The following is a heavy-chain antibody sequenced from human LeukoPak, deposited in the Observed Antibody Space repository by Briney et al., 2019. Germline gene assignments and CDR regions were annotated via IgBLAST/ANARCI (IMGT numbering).Heavy chain of an antibody. CDR3: ARDPYSGNYGDYYYYYMDV. CDR2: ITSSSSYM. V-gene: IGHV3-21*01. Sequence: TGGSLRLSCVASGFTFNTYNMNWVRQAPGKGLEWISSITSSSSYMYYADSVKGRFTISRDNAKSSLYLQMNSLRDEDTAVYYCARDPYSGNYGDYYYYYMDVWGKGTTVTIPS. J-gene: IGHJ6*03. D-gene: IGHD1-26*01. CDR1: GFTFNTYN.